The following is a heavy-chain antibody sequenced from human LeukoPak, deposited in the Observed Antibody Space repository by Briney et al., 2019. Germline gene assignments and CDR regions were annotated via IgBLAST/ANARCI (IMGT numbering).Heavy chain of an antibody. V-gene: IGHV3-9*01. D-gene: IGHD3-9*01. CDR1: GFTFDDYA. CDR2: ISWNSGSI. CDR3: ARPFYDILTGWHDAFDI. Sequence: GGSLRLSCAASGFTFDDYAMHWVRQAPGKGLEWVSGISWNSGSIGYVDSVKGRFTISRDNAKNSLYLQMNSLRAEDTAVYYCARPFYDILTGWHDAFDIWGQGTMVTVSS. J-gene: IGHJ3*02.